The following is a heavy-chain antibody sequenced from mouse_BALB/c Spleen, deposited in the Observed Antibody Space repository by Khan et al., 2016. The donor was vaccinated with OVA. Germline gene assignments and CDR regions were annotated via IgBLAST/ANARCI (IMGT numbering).Heavy chain of an antibody. CDR1: AYSITSDYA. D-gene: IGHD2-14*01. J-gene: IGHJ2*01. Sequence: EVQLQESGPGLVKPSQSLSLTCTVTAYSITSDYAWTWIRQFPGNKLEWMGYISYSGSTSYTPSLTSRISITRDTSKNQFFLQLISVTTEDTATYYCACNRFYYRYSFFDYWGQGTTRTVSS. V-gene: IGHV3-2*02. CDR2: ISYSGST. CDR3: ACNRFYYRYSFFDY.